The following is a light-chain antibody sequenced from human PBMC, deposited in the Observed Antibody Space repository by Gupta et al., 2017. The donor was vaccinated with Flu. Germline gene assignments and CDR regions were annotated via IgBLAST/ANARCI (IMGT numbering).Light chain of an antibody. CDR3: QVWDASSDHYV. CDR1: NLGSKS. Sequence: SSVLTQPPSVSVAPGQTARITGGGNNLGSKSVHWYQQRPGQAPLLVVYGVNDRPSGIPERFSGSDSGNTATLTISRVEAGDEADYYCQVWDASSDHYVFGTGTKVTVL. V-gene: IGLV3-21*02. J-gene: IGLJ1*01. CDR2: GVN.